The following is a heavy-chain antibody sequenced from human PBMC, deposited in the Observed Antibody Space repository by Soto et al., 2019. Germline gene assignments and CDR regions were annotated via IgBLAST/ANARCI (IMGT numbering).Heavy chain of an antibody. CDR3: TRRSCSGGGCYSDFDH. CDR1: GFTLSGFD. V-gene: IGHV3-73*01. Sequence: EVQLVESGGGLVQPGGSLKLSCAASGFTLSGFDIHWVRQASGEGLEWVGRIKTKVESYATGVAASVQGRFTISRDDSKNTAYLQMNSLKSEDTAVYYCTRRSCSGGGCYSDFDHSGQGTLVTVSS. D-gene: IGHD2-15*01. CDR2: IKTKVESYAT. J-gene: IGHJ4*02.